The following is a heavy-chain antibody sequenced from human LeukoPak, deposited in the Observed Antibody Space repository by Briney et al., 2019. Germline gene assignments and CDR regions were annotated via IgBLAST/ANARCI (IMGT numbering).Heavy chain of an antibody. CDR3: ATDHGFHYGAYFDY. CDR1: GFTFNSFG. V-gene: IGHV3-30*03. J-gene: IGHJ4*02. Sequence: GGSLRLSCAASGFTFNSFGMHWVRQAPGKGLEWVAVISYDGSNKYSPDSVKGRFTISRDNSKNTLYLQMNSLRPEDTAVYYCATDHGFHYGAYFDYWGQGTLVTVSS. CDR2: ISYDGSNK. D-gene: IGHD4-17*01.